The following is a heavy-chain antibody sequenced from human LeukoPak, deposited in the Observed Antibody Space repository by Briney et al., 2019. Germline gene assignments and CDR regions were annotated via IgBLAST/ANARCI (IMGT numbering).Heavy chain of an antibody. Sequence: GGSLRLSCAASGLTFSSYWMTWVRQAPGKGLNWVSAISGSVGSTYYADSVKGRFTISRDNSKNTLYLQMNSLRAEDTAVYYCAKDWAPDGGDYCSSTGCYFDYWGQGTLVTVSS. CDR2: ISGSVGST. D-gene: IGHD2-2*01. CDR1: GLTFSSYW. V-gene: IGHV3-23*01. J-gene: IGHJ4*02. CDR3: AKDWAPDGGDYCSSTGCYFDY.